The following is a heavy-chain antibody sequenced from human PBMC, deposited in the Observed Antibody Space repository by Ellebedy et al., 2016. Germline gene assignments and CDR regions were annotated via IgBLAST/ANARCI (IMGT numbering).Heavy chain of an antibody. Sequence: ASVEVSCKTSGYTFTTYYIHWVRQAPGQGLEWLGIIDPSSGDTSFAQRVQGRVTLTSDASTTTVYMNLFSLKSEDTALYYCARDRRTSSEGMDVWGQGTTVTVSS. CDR2: IDPSSGDT. V-gene: IGHV1-46*01. J-gene: IGHJ6*02. CDR1: GYTFTTYY. CDR3: ARDRRTSSEGMDV. D-gene: IGHD6-6*01.